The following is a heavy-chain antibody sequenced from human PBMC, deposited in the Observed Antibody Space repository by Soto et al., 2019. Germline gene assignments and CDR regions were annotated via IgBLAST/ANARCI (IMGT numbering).Heavy chain of an antibody. CDR2: VNAYNGFT. CDR1: GYTFSGYY. J-gene: IGHJ5*02. V-gene: IGHV1-2*02. Sequence: VQLVQSGAEMRKPGASVKVSCRASGYTFSGYYIHWVRQAPGQGLGWMGWVNAYNGFTNFQQKFQGRLTMTRDTSITTAYMELTSLKSDDTAVYYCARAPSGAAQTAFDPWGQGTLVLVSS. D-gene: IGHD6-6*01. CDR3: ARAPSGAAQTAFDP.